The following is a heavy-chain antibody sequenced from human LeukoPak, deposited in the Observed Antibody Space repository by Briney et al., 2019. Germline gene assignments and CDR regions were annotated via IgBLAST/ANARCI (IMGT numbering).Heavy chain of an antibody. Sequence: GGSLRLSCAASGFTFSSYSMSWVRQAPGKGLEWVSGTGSTGVSTFYADSVKGRFTVSRDNSKNTLSLQMNSLRAEDTAVYYCAKDPGVVPAHYFDYWGQGTLVTVSS. CDR2: TGSTGVST. V-gene: IGHV3-23*01. J-gene: IGHJ4*02. CDR3: AKDPGVVPAHYFDY. D-gene: IGHD2-2*01. CDR1: GFTFSSYS.